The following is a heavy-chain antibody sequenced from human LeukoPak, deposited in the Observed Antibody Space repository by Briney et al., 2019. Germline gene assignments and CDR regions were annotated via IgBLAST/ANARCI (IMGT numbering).Heavy chain of an antibody. Sequence: PGGSLRLSCAASGFTFSSYWMSWVRQAPGKGLEWVANIKQDGSEKYYVDSVKGRFTISRDNAKNSLYLQMNSLRAEDTAVYYCARAPLSGFLEWLSHYFDYWGQGILVTVSS. V-gene: IGHV3-7*01. J-gene: IGHJ4*02. CDR3: ARAPLSGFLEWLSHYFDY. CDR1: GFTFSSYW. CDR2: IKQDGSEK. D-gene: IGHD3-3*01.